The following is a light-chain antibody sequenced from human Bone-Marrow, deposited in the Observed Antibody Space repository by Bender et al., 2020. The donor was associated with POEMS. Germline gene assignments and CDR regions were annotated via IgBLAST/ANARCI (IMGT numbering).Light chain of an antibody. CDR1: SSDVGAYNL. CDR3: YSFTVTNTPFV. Sequence: QSALTQPASVSGSPGQSITISCTGASSDVGAYNLVSWYQQHPGKAPKLMIYEVSKRPSGVSNRFSGSKSGNTASLTISGLQVEDEADYFCYSFTVTNTPFVFGSGTAVTVL. J-gene: IGLJ1*01. CDR2: EVS. V-gene: IGLV2-14*02.